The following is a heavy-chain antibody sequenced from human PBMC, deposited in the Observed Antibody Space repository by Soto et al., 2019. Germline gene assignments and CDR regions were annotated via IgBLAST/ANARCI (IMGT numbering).Heavy chain of an antibody. V-gene: IGHV4-31*03. CDR3: ARGVAPMVYAIRGAWFDP. CDR2: IYYSGST. D-gene: IGHD2-8*01. CDR1: GGSISSGGYY. J-gene: IGHJ5*02. Sequence: SETLSLTCTVSGGSISSGGYYWSWIRQHPGKGLEWIGYIYYSGSTYYNPSLKSRVTISVDTSKNQFSLELSSVTAADTAVYYCARGVAPMVYAIRGAWFDPWGQGTLVTVSS.